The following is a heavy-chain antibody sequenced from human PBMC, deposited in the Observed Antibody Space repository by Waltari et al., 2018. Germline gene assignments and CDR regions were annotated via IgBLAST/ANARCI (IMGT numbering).Heavy chain of an antibody. D-gene: IGHD3-9*01. Sequence: EVQLVQSGAEVKKPGESLKISCKASGYSFTTYWIGWVRQVPGEGLEWVGSTYPGGTDTRYTPSFRGHVTSSTDKSSDTAYLQWRSLKASDSAIYYCARQGYHDWVGVDYWGQGTLVTVSS. CDR3: ARQGYHDWVGVDY. J-gene: IGHJ4*02. CDR2: TYPGGTDT. CDR1: GYSFTTYW. V-gene: IGHV5-51*01.